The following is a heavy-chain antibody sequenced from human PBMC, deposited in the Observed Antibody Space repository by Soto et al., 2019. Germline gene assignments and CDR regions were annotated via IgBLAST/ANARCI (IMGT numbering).Heavy chain of an antibody. J-gene: IGHJ6*02. V-gene: IGHV1-46*01. CDR1: GYTFTSYY. CDR3: ARGSITMIVVVPPGPGMDV. CDR2: INPSGGST. Sequence: ASVKVSCKASGYTFTSYYMHWVRQPPGQEFEWMGIINPSGGSTSYAQKFQGRVTMTRDTSTSTVYMELSSLRSEDTAVYYCARGSITMIVVVPPGPGMDVWGQGTTVTVSS. D-gene: IGHD3-22*01.